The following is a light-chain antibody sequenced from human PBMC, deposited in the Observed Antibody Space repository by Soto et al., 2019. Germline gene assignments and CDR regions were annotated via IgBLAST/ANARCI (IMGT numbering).Light chain of an antibody. CDR1: SANIGNNY. CDR2: SDN. V-gene: IGLV1-47*02. Sequence: QAVVTQSPSASGTPGQRVTISCSGRSANIGNNYVCWYQQPPGTAPKLLIYSDNQRPSGVPDRFSGSKSGSSASLAISGLRPEDEAHYFCVSWDDSLSGLVFGTGTKLTVL. CDR3: VSWDDSLSGLV. J-gene: IGLJ1*01.